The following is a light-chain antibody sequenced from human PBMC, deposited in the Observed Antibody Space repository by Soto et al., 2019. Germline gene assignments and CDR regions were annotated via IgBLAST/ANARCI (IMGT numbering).Light chain of an antibody. V-gene: IGLV1-44*01. Sequence: QSVLTQPPSASGTPGQRVTISCSGSSSNIGSNPVNWYRQLPGTAPKLLIYTNSQRPSGVPDRFSGSKSGTSASLAISGLQSEDEADYYCAAWDDSLNAYVFGTGTKLTVL. J-gene: IGLJ1*01. CDR1: SSNIGSNP. CDR3: AAWDDSLNAYV. CDR2: TNS.